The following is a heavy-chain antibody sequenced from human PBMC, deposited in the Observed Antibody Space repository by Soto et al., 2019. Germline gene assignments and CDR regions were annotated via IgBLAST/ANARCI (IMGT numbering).Heavy chain of an antibody. CDR2: IFSDNER. D-gene: IGHD3-9*01. CDR1: GFSLTTGKMG. Sequence: GSGPTLVNPTETLTLTCTVSGFSLTTGKMGVSWIRQPPGKALEWLAHIFSDNERSYSTSLQGRLTISKDTSGSQVVLSMTNVDPVDTATYYCARMKVDSYQFYYAMDVWGQVTTVTVSS. J-gene: IGHJ6*02. CDR3: ARMKVDSYQFYYAMDV. V-gene: IGHV2-26*01.